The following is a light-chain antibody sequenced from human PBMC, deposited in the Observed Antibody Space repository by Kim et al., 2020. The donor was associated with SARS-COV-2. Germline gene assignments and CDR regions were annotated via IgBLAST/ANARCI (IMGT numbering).Light chain of an antibody. J-gene: IGKJ1*01. CDR1: QRVSSY. Sequence: EIVLTQSPGTLSLSPGERATLSCRASQRVSSYLAWYQQKPGQAPRPLIYGASSRATGIPERFSGSWSGTDFTLTITRLEPEDFAVYYCQQYGTTLTWTFGQGTKVDIK. CDR3: QQYGTTLTWT. V-gene: IGKV3-20*01. CDR2: GAS.